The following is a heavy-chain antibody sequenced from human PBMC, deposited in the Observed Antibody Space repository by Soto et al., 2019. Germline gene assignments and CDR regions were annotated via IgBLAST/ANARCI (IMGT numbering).Heavy chain of an antibody. CDR1: GGTFSSYA. V-gene: IGHV1-69*13. Sequence: GASVKVSCKASGGTFSSYAISWVRQAPGQGLEWMGGIIPIFGTANYAQKFQGRVTITADESTSTAYMELSSLRSEDTAVYYCARWIGYCSSTSCYDYYYGMDVWGQGTTVTVS. CDR3: ARWIGYCSSTSCYDYYYGMDV. J-gene: IGHJ6*02. D-gene: IGHD2-2*01. CDR2: IIPIFGTA.